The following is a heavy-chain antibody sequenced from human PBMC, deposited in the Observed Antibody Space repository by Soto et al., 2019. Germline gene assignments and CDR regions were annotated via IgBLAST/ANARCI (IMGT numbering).Heavy chain of an antibody. CDR3: AKLDWGEFGGDY. CDR2: ISASGEKP. J-gene: IGHJ4*02. CDR1: GFAFSDYP. D-gene: IGHD3-16*01. Sequence: EVHLLESGGGVVQPGKSLKISCATSGFAFSDYPMTWVRQPPGQGLEWVSGISASGEKPYYADSVKGRFTISRDNSKNTLSLQMNSLRVEDTGIYYCAKLDWGEFGGDYWGQGTLVTVSS. V-gene: IGHV3-23*01.